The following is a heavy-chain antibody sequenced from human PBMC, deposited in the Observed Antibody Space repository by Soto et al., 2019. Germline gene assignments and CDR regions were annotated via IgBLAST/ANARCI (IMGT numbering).Heavy chain of an antibody. CDR3: ARGYVDSGRYRRVFGY. CDR2: MNPNSGNT. D-gene: IGHD6-19*01. CDR1: GYTFTSYD. Sequence: ASVKVSCKASGYTFTSYDINWVRQATGQGLEWMGWMNPNSGNTGYAQKFQGRVTMTRNTSISTAYMELSSLRSEDTAVYYCARGYVDSGRYRRVFGYWGQGTLVTVSS. J-gene: IGHJ4*02. V-gene: IGHV1-8*01.